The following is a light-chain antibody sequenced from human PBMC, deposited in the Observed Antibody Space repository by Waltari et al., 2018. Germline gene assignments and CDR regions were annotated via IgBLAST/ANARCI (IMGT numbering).Light chain of an antibody. Sequence: DIVMTQSPDSLAVSLGERATINCKSSQSVLYSSNNKNYLAWYQQKPGQPLKLLIYWASTRESGVPDRFSGSESETDFTLTISSLQAEDVAVYYCQQYYTTPRTFGQGTKVEIK. CDR2: WAS. CDR3: QQYYTTPRT. J-gene: IGKJ1*01. CDR1: QSVLYSSNNKNY. V-gene: IGKV4-1*01.